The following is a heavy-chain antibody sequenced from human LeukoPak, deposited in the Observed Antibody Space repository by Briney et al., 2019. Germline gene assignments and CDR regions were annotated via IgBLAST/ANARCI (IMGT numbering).Heavy chain of an antibody. CDR2: IHDMSEWYN. CDR1: GDGLSSDTVT. Sequence: SQTLSLTCAISGDGLSSDTVTWNWIRPSPSRGLEWLGTIHDMSEWYNDYAGWVKSRIAINPDKSKNQFSLQLNSVTPEDTAVDYCARYDSSGHYDAFDIWGQGTMVTVSS. CDR3: ARYDSSGHYDAFDI. J-gene: IGHJ3*02. V-gene: IGHV6-1*01. D-gene: IGHD3-22*01.